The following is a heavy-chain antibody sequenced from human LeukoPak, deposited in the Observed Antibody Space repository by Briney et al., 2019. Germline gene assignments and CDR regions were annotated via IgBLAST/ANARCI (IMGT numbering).Heavy chain of an antibody. CDR3: ARDATYYYGSAAVHYFDY. Sequence: PGGSLRLSCAASGFTFSSYSMNWVRQAPGKGLEWVSYISSSSTIYYADSVKGRFTISRDNAKSSLYLQMNSLRDEDTSVYYCARDATYYYGSAAVHYFDYWGQGTLVTVSS. CDR2: ISSSSTI. J-gene: IGHJ4*02. V-gene: IGHV3-48*02. D-gene: IGHD3-10*01. CDR1: GFTFSSYS.